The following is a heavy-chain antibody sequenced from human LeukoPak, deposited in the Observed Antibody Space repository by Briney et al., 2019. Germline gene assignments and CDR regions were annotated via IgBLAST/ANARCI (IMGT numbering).Heavy chain of an antibody. CDR3: ARMGSYLDY. J-gene: IGHJ4*02. V-gene: IGHV4-61*02. D-gene: IGHD3-10*01. CDR2: IYTSGST. CDR1: GGSISSGSYY. Sequence: SETLSLTCTVSGGSISSGSYYWSWIRQPAGKGLEWIGRIYTSGSTNYNPSLKSRVTISVDTSKNQFSLKLSSVTAADTAVYYCARMGSYLDYWGQGTLVTVSS.